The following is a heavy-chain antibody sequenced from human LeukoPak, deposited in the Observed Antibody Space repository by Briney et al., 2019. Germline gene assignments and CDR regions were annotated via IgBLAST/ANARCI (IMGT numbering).Heavy chain of an antibody. D-gene: IGHD3-16*01. J-gene: IGHJ6*03. CDR3: ARSGYVWGDYMDV. Sequence: SETLSLTCTVSGNSISSGDNYWSWIRQPAGKGLEWIGRIYTSGSTNYNPSLKSRVTISGDTSKNQFSLKLSSVTAADTAVYYCARSGYVWGDYMDVWGKGTTVTVSS. CDR1: GNSISSGDNY. CDR2: IYTSGST. V-gene: IGHV4-61*02.